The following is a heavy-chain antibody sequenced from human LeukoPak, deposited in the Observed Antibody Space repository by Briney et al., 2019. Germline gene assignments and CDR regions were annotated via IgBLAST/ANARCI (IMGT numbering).Heavy chain of an antibody. CDR2: IRTDGDT. D-gene: IGHD4-17*01. CDR1: GFTFSQYW. J-gene: IGHJ4*02. CDR3: ARDARVGDPFDY. Sequence: GGSLRLSCAASGFTFSQYWMHWVRQAPGKGLVWVSRIRTDGDTSYADSVRGRFTISRDNSKNTLYLHMNSLRAEDTAVYYCARDARVGDPFDYWGQGTLVTVSS. V-gene: IGHV3-74*01.